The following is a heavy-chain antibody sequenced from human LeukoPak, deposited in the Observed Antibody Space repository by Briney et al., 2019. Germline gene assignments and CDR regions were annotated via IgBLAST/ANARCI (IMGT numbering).Heavy chain of an antibody. J-gene: IGHJ4*02. CDR2: IIPSGGRK. V-gene: IGHV1-46*01. CDR1: GYSFTRYF. CDR3: ARGKVVTMVRGVIITYFDY. D-gene: IGHD3-10*01. Sequence: GASVRLSCEAYGYSFTRYFIHWVRQAPGKGLEWMGTIIPSGGRKIYAEEFEGRDTITRDTSTSTVYMELSAVICEDTPVFYCARGKVVTMVRGVIITYFDYWGQGTLVTVYS.